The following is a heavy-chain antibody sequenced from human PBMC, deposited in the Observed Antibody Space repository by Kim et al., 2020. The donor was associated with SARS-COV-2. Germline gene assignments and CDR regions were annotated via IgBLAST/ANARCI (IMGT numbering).Heavy chain of an antibody. V-gene: IGHV1-46*01. CDR3: AREARYSSGWYHRGGAFDI. Sequence: ASVKVSCKASGYTFTSYYMHWVRQAPGQGLEWMGIINPSGGSTSYAQKFQGRVTMTRDTSTSTVYMELSSLRSEDTAVYYCAREARYSSGWYHRGGAFDIWGQGTMVTVSS. J-gene: IGHJ3*02. CDR1: GYTFTSYY. CDR2: INPSGGST. D-gene: IGHD6-19*01.